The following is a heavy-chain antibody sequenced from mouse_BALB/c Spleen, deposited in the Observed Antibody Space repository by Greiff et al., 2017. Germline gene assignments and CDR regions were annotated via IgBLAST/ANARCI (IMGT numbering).Heavy chain of an antibody. CDR2: IDPANGNT. CDR1: GFNIKDTY. D-gene: IGHD2-14*01. Sequence: VHVKQSGAELVKPGASVKLSCTASGFNIKDTYMHWVKQRPEQGLEWIGRIDPANGNTKSDPKFQGKATITADTSSNTAYLQLSSLTSEDTAVYYCARKKVRDAMDDWGQGTSVTVSS. CDR3: ARKKVRDAMDD. V-gene: IGHV14-3*02. J-gene: IGHJ4*01.